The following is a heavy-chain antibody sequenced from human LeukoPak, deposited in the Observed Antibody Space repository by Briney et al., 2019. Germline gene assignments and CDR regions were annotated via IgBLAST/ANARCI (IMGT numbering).Heavy chain of an antibody. CDR1: GYSFTSYW. J-gene: IGHJ6*03. Sequence: GESLKISCQGSGYSFTSYWIGWVRQMPGKGLEWMGIIYPGDSDTRYSPSFQGQVTISADKSISTAYLQWSSLKASDTAMYYCARTLPRDCSSTSCPRSDYYYMDVWGKGTTVTVSS. CDR3: ARTLPRDCSSTSCPRSDYYYMDV. V-gene: IGHV5-51*01. CDR2: IYPGDSDT. D-gene: IGHD2-2*01.